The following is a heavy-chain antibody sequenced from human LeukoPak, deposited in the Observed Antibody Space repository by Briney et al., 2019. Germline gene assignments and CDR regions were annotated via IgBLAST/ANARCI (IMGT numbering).Heavy chain of an antibody. J-gene: IGHJ4*02. Sequence: SETLSLTCTVSRGSISDYYWSWIRQPAGKGLEWIGRIYTSGSTNYNPSLKSRVTISVDTSKNQFSLKLSSVTAADTAVFYCARRQWLVSDFDYWGQGTLVTVSS. CDR2: IYTSGST. D-gene: IGHD6-19*01. CDR3: ARRQWLVSDFDY. CDR1: RGSISDYY. V-gene: IGHV4-4*07.